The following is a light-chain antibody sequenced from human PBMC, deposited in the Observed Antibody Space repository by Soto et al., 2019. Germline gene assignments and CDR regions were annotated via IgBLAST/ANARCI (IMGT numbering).Light chain of an antibody. J-gene: IGKJ2*01. CDR3: KQNYDLPPFT. CDR1: QSVASIY. CDR2: GGS. Sequence: EIGLTQSPATLYLSPGESATLSCRASQSVASIYLSWYQQKRGQAPRLLIYGGSTRATGIPARFSGSGSGTDFTLTISSLQPEDFAVYYCKQNYDLPPFTFGQGTKLEIK. V-gene: IGKV3D-7*01.